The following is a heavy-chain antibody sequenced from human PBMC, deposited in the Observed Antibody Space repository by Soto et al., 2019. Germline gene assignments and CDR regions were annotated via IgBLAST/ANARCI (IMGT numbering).Heavy chain of an antibody. D-gene: IGHD3-10*01. CDR1: GYTFTSYG. CDR3: ARVLLVFGSGSRLDY. Sequence: ASVKVSCKASGYTFTSYGISWVRQAPGQGLEWMGWISAYNGNTNYAQKLQGRVTMTTDTSTSTAYMELRSLRSDDTAVYYCARVLLVFGSGSRLDYWGQGTLVTVSS. V-gene: IGHV1-18*01. CDR2: ISAYNGNT. J-gene: IGHJ4*02.